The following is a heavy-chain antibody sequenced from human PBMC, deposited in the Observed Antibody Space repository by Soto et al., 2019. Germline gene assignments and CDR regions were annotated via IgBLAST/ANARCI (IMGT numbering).Heavy chain of an antibody. D-gene: IGHD3-10*01. Sequence: PGGSLRLSCAASGFTFSNYDMSWVRQAPGRGLEWVSAISGSGDNTYYADSVKGRFTISRDNSKNTLYLQMNSLRAEDTAVYYCAKDGETYYYYMDVWGKGTTVTVSS. CDR1: GFTFSNYD. CDR3: AKDGETYYYYMDV. CDR2: ISGSGDNT. J-gene: IGHJ6*03. V-gene: IGHV3-23*01.